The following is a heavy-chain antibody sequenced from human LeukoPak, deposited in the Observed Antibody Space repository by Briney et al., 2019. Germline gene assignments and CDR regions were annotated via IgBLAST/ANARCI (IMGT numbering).Heavy chain of an antibody. V-gene: IGHV4-34*01. CDR2: INHSGST. J-gene: IGHJ4*02. Sequence: SETLSLTCAVYGGSFSGYYWSWIRQPPGKGLEWIGEINHSGSTNYNPSLKSRVTISVDTSKNQFSLKLGSVTAADTAVYYCARGSRRQIAVADKRGYYFDYWGQGTLVTVSS. CDR3: ARGSRRQIAVADKRGYYFDY. D-gene: IGHD6-19*01. CDR1: GGSFSGYY.